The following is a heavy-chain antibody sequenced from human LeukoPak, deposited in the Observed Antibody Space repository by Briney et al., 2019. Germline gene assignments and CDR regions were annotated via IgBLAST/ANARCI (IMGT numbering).Heavy chain of an antibody. CDR1: GYTFTSYG. Sequence: ASVKVFCKASGYTFTSYGISWVRQAPGQGLEWMGWISAYNGNTNYAQKLQGRVTMTTDTSTSTAYMELSSLRSEDTAVYYCARDGATVVTPGAWFDPWGQGTLVTVSS. J-gene: IGHJ5*02. CDR2: ISAYNGNT. CDR3: ARDGATVVTPGAWFDP. D-gene: IGHD4-23*01. V-gene: IGHV1-18*01.